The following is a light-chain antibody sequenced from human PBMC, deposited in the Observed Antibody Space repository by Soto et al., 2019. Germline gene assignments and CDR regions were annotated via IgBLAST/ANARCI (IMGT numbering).Light chain of an antibody. V-gene: IGLV1-44*01. CDR3: AAWDDSLNGLYV. J-gene: IGLJ1*01. Sequence: QSVLTQPPSASGTPGQRVTISCSGSSSNIGSNTVNWYQQLPGTAPKLLIYSNNQRPSGVPDRFSGSKSGTSASLAISGFQSEDEADYYCAAWDDSLNGLYVFGTGTKVTVL. CDR1: SSNIGSNT. CDR2: SNN.